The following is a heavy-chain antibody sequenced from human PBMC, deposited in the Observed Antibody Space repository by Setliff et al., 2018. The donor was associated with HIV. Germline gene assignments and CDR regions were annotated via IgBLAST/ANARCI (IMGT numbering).Heavy chain of an antibody. CDR1: GYSISSGYY. J-gene: IGHJ4*02. Sequence: TLSLTCAVSGYSISSGYYWGWIRQPPGKGLEWIGSMYYSGSTYYTPSLKSRITISLDTSKNQFSLRMRSVTAADTAVYYCARVFVDTAVLRVLEYYFDSWGRGTLVTVSS. D-gene: IGHD5-18*01. CDR2: MYYSGST. CDR3: ARVFVDTAVLRVLEYYFDS. V-gene: IGHV4-38-2*01.